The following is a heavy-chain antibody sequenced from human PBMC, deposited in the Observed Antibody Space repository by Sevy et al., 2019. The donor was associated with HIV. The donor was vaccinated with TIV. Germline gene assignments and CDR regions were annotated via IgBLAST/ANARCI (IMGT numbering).Heavy chain of an antibody. CDR1: GFSFSDYG. D-gene: IGHD3-16*01. Sequence: GGSLRLSCEVFGFSFSDYGMHWVRQAPGKGLEWVAAIWYDGINKYYADSVKGRFTISRDNSKNTLYLQMNSLRTEDTAVYYCAKGPSPMITFGGVADYWGQGTLVTVSS. J-gene: IGHJ4*02. CDR3: AKGPSPMITFGGVADY. CDR2: IWYDGINK. V-gene: IGHV3-30*02.